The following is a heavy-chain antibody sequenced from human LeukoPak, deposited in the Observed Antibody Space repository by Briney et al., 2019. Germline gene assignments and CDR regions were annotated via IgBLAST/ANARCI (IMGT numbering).Heavy chain of an antibody. CDR3: ARNSGWFRFDY. J-gene: IGHJ4*02. Sequence: GGSLRLSCAASGFTFSNYWMDWVRQSPGKGLEWVANIKEDGSDKYYVDSVKGRFTISRDNAKNSLYLQMNSLRAEDTAVYYCARNSGWFRFDYWGQGALVTVSS. CDR2: IKEDGSDK. D-gene: IGHD6-19*01. V-gene: IGHV3-7*03. CDR1: GFTFSNYW.